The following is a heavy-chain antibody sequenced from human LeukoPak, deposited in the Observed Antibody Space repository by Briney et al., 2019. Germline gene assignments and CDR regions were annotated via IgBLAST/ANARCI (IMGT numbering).Heavy chain of an antibody. Sequence: GGSLRLSCAASGFTFSSYAVSWVRQAPGKGREWVSAISGSGGSTYYADSVKGRFTISRDNSKNTLYLQMNSLRAEDTAVYYCAKDSSGYYAFDIWGQGTMVTVSS. CDR3: AKDSSGYYAFDI. CDR1: GFTFSSYA. CDR2: ISGSGGST. D-gene: IGHD3-22*01. V-gene: IGHV3-23*01. J-gene: IGHJ3*02.